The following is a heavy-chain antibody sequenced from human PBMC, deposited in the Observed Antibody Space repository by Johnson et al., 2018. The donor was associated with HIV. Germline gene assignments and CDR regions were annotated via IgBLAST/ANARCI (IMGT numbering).Heavy chain of an antibody. D-gene: IGHD3-10*01. V-gene: IGHV3-23*04. CDR1: GLTFSSYA. Sequence: VQLVESGGVVAQIGGSLRLSCAASGLTFSSYAMRWVRQAPGKGLEWVSAISGSGGSPYYADSVKGRFTISRDNSKNTLYLQMNSLRAEDTAVYYCATGAGGAFDIWGQGTMVTVSS. CDR3: ATGAGGAFDI. CDR2: ISGSGGSP. J-gene: IGHJ3*02.